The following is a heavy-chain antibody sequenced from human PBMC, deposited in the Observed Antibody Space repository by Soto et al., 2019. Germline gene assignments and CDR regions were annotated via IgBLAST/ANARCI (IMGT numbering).Heavy chain of an antibody. CDR2: IYHSGST. CDR1: GGSISSGDYY. J-gene: IGHJ5*02. D-gene: IGHD6-6*01. Sequence: QVQLQESGPGLVKPSQTLSLTCTVSGGSISSGDYYWSWIRQPPGKGLEWIGYIYHSGSTYYTPSLKSRVTISVNTPKTQFSLKLSPVTAADTAVYYCARERPDGARLDPWGQGTLVTVSS. CDR3: ARERPDGARLDP. V-gene: IGHV4-30-4*01.